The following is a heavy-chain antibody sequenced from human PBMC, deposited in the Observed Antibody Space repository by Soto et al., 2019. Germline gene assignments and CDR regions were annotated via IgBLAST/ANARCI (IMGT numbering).Heavy chain of an antibody. CDR3: ARGAGVATIEGFFDY. D-gene: IGHD5-12*01. CDR1: GGSVRGGTYY. Sequence: LSLTCTVSGGSVRGGTYYWSWIRQPPGKGLESIGYIYYTGSTNYNPSLKSRVTISVDTSKNQFSLKLTSVTAADTAVYYCARGAGVATIEGFFDYWGRGTLVTVPQ. CDR2: IYYTGST. J-gene: IGHJ4*02. V-gene: IGHV4-61*01.